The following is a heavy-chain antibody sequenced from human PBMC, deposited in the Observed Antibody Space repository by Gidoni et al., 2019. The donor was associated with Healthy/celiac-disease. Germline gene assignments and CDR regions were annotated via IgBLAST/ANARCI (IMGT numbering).Heavy chain of an antibody. CDR2: ISSSSSYI. CDR3: ARESRGSYYDSSGYSFDY. CDR1: GFPFSSYS. V-gene: IGHV3-21*01. D-gene: IGHD3-22*01. Sequence: EVQLVASGGGLVKPGGSLRLSCAASGFPFSSYSMNWVRQAPGKGLEWVSSISSSSSYIYYADSVKGRFTISRDNAKNSLYLQMNSLRAEDTAVYYCARESRGSYYDSSGYSFDYWGQGTLVTVSS. J-gene: IGHJ4*02.